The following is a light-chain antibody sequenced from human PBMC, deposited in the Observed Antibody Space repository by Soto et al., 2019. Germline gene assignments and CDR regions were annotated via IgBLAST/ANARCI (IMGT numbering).Light chain of an antibody. Sequence: EIVLTQSPGTLSLSPGERVTLSCRASQSVSSSYLAWYQQKPGQALRLLIYGASSRATGIADRFSGSGSGTNFTLTISRLEPEDFAVYYCQQYGSLTTFGQGT. V-gene: IGKV3-20*01. CDR1: QSVSSSY. J-gene: IGKJ5*01. CDR3: QQYGSLTT. CDR2: GAS.